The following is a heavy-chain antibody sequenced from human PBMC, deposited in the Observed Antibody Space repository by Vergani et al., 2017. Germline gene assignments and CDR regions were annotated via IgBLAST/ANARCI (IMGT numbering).Heavy chain of an antibody. V-gene: IGHV3-23*01. Sequence: EVQLLESGGGLVQPGGSLRLSCAASGFTFSSYAMSWVRQAPGKGLEWVSAISGSGGSTYYADSVKGRFTISRDNSKNSLYLDMSSLRAEDTAVYYCVREVRVSRTWGQGTLVAVSS. CDR1: GFTFSSYA. CDR2: ISGSGGST. J-gene: IGHJ3*01. CDR3: VREVRVSRT.